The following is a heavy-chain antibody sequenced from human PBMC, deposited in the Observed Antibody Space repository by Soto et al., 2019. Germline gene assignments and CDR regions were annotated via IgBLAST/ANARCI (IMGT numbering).Heavy chain of an antibody. Sequence: QLQLQESGPGLVKPSETLSLTCSVSGDSMSSSPDYWGWIRQPPGKGLEWIGSIYYSGNTYYNPSLKSRVTISVDTSKNQFSLKLNSVTAADTAVYYCARQWVSKGRLTWFLWYLDLWGRGTLVTVSS. J-gene: IGHJ2*01. CDR1: GDSMSSSPDY. D-gene: IGHD3-10*01. V-gene: IGHV4-39*01. CDR3: ARQWVSKGRLTWFLWYLDL. CDR2: IYYSGNT.